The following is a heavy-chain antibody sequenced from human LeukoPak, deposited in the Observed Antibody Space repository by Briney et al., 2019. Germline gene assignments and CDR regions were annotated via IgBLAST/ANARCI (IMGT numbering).Heavy chain of an antibody. J-gene: IGHJ5*02. CDR1: GFTFSTYA. Sequence: PGGYLRLSFAASGFTFSTYAMSWVRQAPGKGLEWVSAISGSGGSTYYADSVKGRFTISRDNSKNTLYLQMNSLRAEDTAVYYCAKSTRGTNWFDPWGQGALVTVSS. V-gene: IGHV3-23*01. D-gene: IGHD3-16*01. CDR2: ISGSGGST. CDR3: AKSTRGTNWFDP.